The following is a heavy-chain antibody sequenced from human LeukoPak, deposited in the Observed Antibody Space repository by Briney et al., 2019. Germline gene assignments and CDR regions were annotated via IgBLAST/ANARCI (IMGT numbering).Heavy chain of an antibody. J-gene: IGHJ4*02. CDR3: ARVLAAYCGGDCYAKTFDF. D-gene: IGHD2-21*02. CDR2: IYYSGST. CDR1: GGSISSSSYY. Sequence: SETLSLTCTVSGGSISSSSYYWGWIRQPPGKGLEWIGSIYYSGSTYYNPSLKSRVTISVDTPKNQFSLKLSSVTAADTAVYYCARVLAAYCGGDCYAKTFDFWGQGTLVTVSS. V-gene: IGHV4-39*07.